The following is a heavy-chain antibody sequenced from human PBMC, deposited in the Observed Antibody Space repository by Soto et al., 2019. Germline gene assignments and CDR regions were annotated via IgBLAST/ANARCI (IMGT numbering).Heavy chain of an antibody. D-gene: IGHD4-17*01. J-gene: IGHJ6*02. V-gene: IGHV3-30-3*01. CDR3: GRSVTVAHYYYCGMDV. CDR1: GFTFSSYA. CDR2: ISYDGSNK. Sequence: QVQLVESGGGVVQPGRSLRLSCAASGFTFSSYAMHWVRQAPGKGLEWVAVISYDGSNKYYADSVKGRFTISRDNSKNALYLQMNSLRADDTAVYYCGRSVTVAHYYYCGMDVWGQGTTVTVSS.